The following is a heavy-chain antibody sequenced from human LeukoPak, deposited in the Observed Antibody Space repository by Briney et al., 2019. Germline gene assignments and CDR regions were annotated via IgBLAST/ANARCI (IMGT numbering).Heavy chain of an antibody. Sequence: GGSLRLSCAASGFTVNNNYMNWVRQAPGKGLEWVSDIYSGGSTYYADSMKGRFTASRDNSKNTLYLQMNSLRAEDTAVYDCTREIRKNYGYYFDYWGQGTLVTVSS. CDR3: TREIRKNYGYYFDY. D-gene: IGHD1-7*01. CDR1: GFTVNNNY. J-gene: IGHJ4*02. CDR2: IYSGGST. V-gene: IGHV3-66*02.